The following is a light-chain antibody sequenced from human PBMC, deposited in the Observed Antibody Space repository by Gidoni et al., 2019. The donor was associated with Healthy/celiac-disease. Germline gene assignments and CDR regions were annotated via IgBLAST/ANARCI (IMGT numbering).Light chain of an antibody. CDR2: GAS. J-gene: IGKJ3*01. CDR3: QQYGSSPRFT. Sequence: EIVLTQSPGTLSLSPGERATLSCRDSQSVSSSYLAWYQQKTGQAPRLLIYGASRRATGIPDRFSGSGSGTDFTLTISRLVPEDFAVYYCQQYGSSPRFTFGPGTKVDIK. CDR1: QSVSSSY. V-gene: IGKV3-20*01.